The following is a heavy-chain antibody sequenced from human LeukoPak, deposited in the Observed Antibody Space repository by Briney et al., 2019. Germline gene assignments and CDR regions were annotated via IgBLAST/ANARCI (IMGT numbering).Heavy chain of an antibody. Sequence: GGSLRLSCAASGFTFSSSAMSWVRQVPGKGLEWVSAISGSGGSTYYADSVKGRFTISRDNSKNTLYLQMNSLRAEDTAVYYCAKDRRVDPYYFDYWGQGTLVTVSS. V-gene: IGHV3-23*01. CDR3: AKDRRVDPYYFDY. J-gene: IGHJ4*02. CDR1: GFTFSSSA. D-gene: IGHD3-9*01. CDR2: ISGSGGST.